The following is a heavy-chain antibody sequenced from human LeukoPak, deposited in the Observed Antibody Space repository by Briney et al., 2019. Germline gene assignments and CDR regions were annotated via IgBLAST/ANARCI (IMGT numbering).Heavy chain of an antibody. CDR3: AREFEWDTAYCGGDCYRYGMDV. CDR2: IIPIFGTA. CDR1: GGTFSSYA. Sequence: ASVKVSCKASGGTFSSYAISWVRQAPGQGLEWMRGIIPIFGTANYAQKFQGRVTITADESTSTAYMELSSLRSEDTAVYYCAREFEWDTAYCGGDCYRYGMDVWGQGTTVTVSS. D-gene: IGHD2-21*02. J-gene: IGHJ6*02. V-gene: IGHV1-69*13.